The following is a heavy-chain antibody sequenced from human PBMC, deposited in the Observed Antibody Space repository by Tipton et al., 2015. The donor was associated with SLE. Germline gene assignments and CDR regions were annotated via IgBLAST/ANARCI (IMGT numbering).Heavy chain of an antibody. J-gene: IGHJ6*03. CDR2: ISSSGNT. V-gene: IGHV4-31*03. Sequence: TLSLTCTVSGALISSRGKYWTWIRQPPGKGLEWIGDISSSGNTRYSPYLRSRLTISVDTSMNYFYLTLSSVTAADTAVYYCARGFRLQGFSNYMDVWGKGTTVTVSS. CDR3: ARGFRLQGFSNYMDV. CDR1: GALISSRGKY. D-gene: IGHD4-11*01.